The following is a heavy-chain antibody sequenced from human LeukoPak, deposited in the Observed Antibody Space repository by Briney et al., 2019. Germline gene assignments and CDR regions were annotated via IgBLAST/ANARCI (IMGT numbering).Heavy chain of an antibody. CDR3: ARSEYSGYSPLDY. V-gene: IGHV3-30*04. Sequence: GRSLRLSCVASGFTFISYAMHWVRQAPGKGLEWVAVISYDGSNKYYADSVKGRFTISRDNSKNTLYLQMNSLRAVDTAVYYCARSEYSGYSPLDYWGQGTLVTVSS. D-gene: IGHD5-12*01. CDR1: GFTFISYA. J-gene: IGHJ4*02. CDR2: ISYDGSNK.